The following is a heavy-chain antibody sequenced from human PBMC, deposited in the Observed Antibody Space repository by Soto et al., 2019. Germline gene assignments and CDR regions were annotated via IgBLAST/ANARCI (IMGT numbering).Heavy chain of an antibody. Sequence: GGSLRLSCAASGFTFSSYAMSWVRQAPGKGLEWVSAISGSGGSTYYADSVKGRFTISRDNSKNTLYLQMNSLRAEDTAVYYCATSPLPPPINIAAADPYYYYGMDVWGQGTTVTVSS. V-gene: IGHV3-23*01. CDR1: GFTFSSYA. J-gene: IGHJ6*02. CDR3: ATSPLPPPINIAAADPYYYYGMDV. CDR2: ISGSGGST. D-gene: IGHD6-13*01.